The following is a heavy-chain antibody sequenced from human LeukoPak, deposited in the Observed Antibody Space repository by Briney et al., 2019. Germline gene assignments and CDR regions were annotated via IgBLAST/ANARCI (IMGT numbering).Heavy chain of an antibody. CDR3: ARGDGVPAASDY. Sequence: GGSLRLSCAASGFTFSSYSMNWVRQAPGKGLEWVSSISSSSSYIYYADSVKGRFTISRDNAKNSLYLQMNSLRAEDTGVYYCARGDGVPAASDYWGQGTLVTVSS. CDR1: GFTFSSYS. CDR2: ISSSSSYI. J-gene: IGHJ4*02. V-gene: IGHV3-21*01. D-gene: IGHD2-2*01.